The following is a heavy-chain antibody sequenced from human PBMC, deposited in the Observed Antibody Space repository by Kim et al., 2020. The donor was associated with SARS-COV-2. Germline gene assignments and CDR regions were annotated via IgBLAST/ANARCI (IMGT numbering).Heavy chain of an antibody. D-gene: IGHD2-8*02. CDR2: ISWDGGST. V-gene: IGHV3-43*01. Sequence: GGSLRLSCAASGFTFDDYTMHWVRQAPGKGLEWVSLISWDGGSTYYADSVKGRFTISRDNSKNSLYLQMNSLRTEDTALYYCAKDSLGYCTGGVCHAGFDYWGQGTLVTVSS. CDR3: AKDSLGYCTGGVCHAGFDY. J-gene: IGHJ4*02. CDR1: GFTFDDYT.